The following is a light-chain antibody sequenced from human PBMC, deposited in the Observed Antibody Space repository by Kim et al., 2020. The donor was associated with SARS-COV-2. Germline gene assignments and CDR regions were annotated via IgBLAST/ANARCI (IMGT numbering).Light chain of an antibody. CDR3: SSYTAHNTWV. CDR1: SSDIGGYNY. Sequence: GQTVTISCSGTSSDIGGYNYVSWYQQHPGEVPKLLTYDVTKRPSGVSHRFSATKSGSTASLTISGLQAEDEADYYCSSYTAHNTWVFGGGTQLTVL. J-gene: IGLJ3*02. V-gene: IGLV2-14*03. CDR2: DVT.